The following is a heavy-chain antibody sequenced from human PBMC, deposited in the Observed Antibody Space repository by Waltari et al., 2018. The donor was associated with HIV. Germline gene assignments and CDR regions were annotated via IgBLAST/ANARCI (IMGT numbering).Heavy chain of an antibody. CDR3: ARGNVDY. CDR2: INPGNGDT. J-gene: IGHJ4*02. Sequence: QVHLVQSGVEVKKPGASLNISCKTSGYTFTRYDIHWVRQAHGQRIEWMGWINPGNGDTKYSQKFQGRLTITRDTSATTAYMELGSLTSEDTAVDYCARGNVDYWGQGTLVTVSS. CDR1: GYTFTRYD. D-gene: IGHD4-4*01. V-gene: IGHV1-3*01.